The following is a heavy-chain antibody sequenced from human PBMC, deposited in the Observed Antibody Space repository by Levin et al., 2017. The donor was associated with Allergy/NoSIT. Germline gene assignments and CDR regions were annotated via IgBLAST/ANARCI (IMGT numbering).Heavy chain of an antibody. CDR1: GFTFSSYG. CDR3: ARDQVPAATPWYYFDY. D-gene: IGHD2-2*01. J-gene: IGHJ4*02. Sequence: GGSLRLSCAASGFTFSSYGMHWVRQAPGKGLEWVAVIWYDGSNKYYADSVKGRFTISRDNSKNTLYLQMNSLRAEDTAVYYCARDQVPAATPWYYFDYWGQGTLVTVSS. V-gene: IGHV3-33*01. CDR2: IWYDGSNK.